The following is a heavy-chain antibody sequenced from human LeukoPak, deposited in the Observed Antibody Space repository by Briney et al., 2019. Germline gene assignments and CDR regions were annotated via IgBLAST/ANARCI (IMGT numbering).Heavy chain of an antibody. Sequence: GGSLRLSCAASGFTFSTYAMHWVRQAPGKGLEWVAVIPYDGSNKYYADSVKGRFTISRDNSKNTLYLQMNSLRAEDTAVYYCAKDMRYSSQYWGQGTLVTVSS. J-gene: IGHJ4*02. CDR2: IPYDGSNK. D-gene: IGHD6-19*01. CDR3: AKDMRYSSQY. V-gene: IGHV3-30*04. CDR1: GFTFSTYA.